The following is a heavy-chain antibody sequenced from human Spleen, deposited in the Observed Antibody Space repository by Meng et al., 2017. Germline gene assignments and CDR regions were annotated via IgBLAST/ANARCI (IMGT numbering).Heavy chain of an antibody. D-gene: IGHD3-10*01. CDR1: GDSISSDIW. V-gene: IGHV4-4*02. J-gene: IGHJ1*01. CDR2: VYHRGDT. Sequence: QVQLQESGPGLVKPSGTLSLTCTVSGDSISSDIWWSWVRQPPGKGVEWIGEVYHRGDTNYNPSLKSRVSMSIDKSKNQFSLKLTSVTAADTAVYHCLRGSGGSVWGQGTLVTVSS. CDR3: LRGSGGSV.